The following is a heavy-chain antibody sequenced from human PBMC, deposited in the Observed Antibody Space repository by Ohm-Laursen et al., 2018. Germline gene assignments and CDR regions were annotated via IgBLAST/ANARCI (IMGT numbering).Heavy chain of an antibody. Sequence: SLRLSCTASGFTFSNAWMSWVRQAPGKGLEWVSYISSSGSTIHYADSVKGRFTISRDNAKNSLYLQMHSLRVEDTAVYYCATHADTVTNFWGQGTLVTVSS. CDR3: ATHADTVTNF. D-gene: IGHD4-17*01. V-gene: IGHV3-11*01. J-gene: IGHJ4*02. CDR1: GFTFSNAW. CDR2: ISSSGSTI.